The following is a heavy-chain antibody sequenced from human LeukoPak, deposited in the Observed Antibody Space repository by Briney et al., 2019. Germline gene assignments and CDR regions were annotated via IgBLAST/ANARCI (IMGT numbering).Heavy chain of an antibody. V-gene: IGHV4-34*01. Sequence: SETLSLTCAVYGGSFSGYYWSWIRQPPGKGLEWIGEINHSGSTNYNPSLKSRVTISVDTSKNQFSLKLSSVTAADTAVYYCATTGSRSYFDYWGQGTLVPVSS. J-gene: IGHJ4*02. CDR1: GGSFSGYY. CDR2: INHSGST. CDR3: ATTGSRSYFDY. D-gene: IGHD2-8*02.